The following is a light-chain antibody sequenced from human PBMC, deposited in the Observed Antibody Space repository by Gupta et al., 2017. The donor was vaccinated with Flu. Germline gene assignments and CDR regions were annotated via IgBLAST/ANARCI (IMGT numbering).Light chain of an antibody. CDR1: QDISEY. CDR2: DAS. CDR3: QHYDNLRPAYT. Sequence: SLSASVGARVTITCQASQDISEYLNWYQQKPGKAPKLLIYDASILETGVPSRFSGTGSGTDFTLIISSLQPEDTATYYCQHYDNLRPAYTFGQGTNLEI. V-gene: IGKV1-33*01. J-gene: IGKJ2*01.